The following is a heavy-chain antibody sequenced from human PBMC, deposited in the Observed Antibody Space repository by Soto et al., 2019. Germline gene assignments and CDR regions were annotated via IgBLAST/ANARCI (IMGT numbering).Heavy chain of an antibody. V-gene: IGHV1-18*01. J-gene: IGHJ4*02. Sequence: QVQLVQSGAEVKKPGASVKVSCKASGYSFTHYGITWVRQAPGQGLEWTGWINAYVGETKSAQKYEGRVTVTMDTSTNTAYLELRSIRSDDTAVYYCARGDGDTLDCWGQGTLVRVSA. CDR3: ARGDGDTLDC. CDR2: INAYVGET. CDR1: GYSFTHYG.